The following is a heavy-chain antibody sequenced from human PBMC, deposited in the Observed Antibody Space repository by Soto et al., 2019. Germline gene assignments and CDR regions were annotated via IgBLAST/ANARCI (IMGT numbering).Heavy chain of an antibody. J-gene: IGHJ6*02. CDR1: GFTFSSYA. V-gene: IGHV3-30-3*01. CDR2: ISYDGSNK. Sequence: PGGSMRLSCAASGFTFSSYAMHWVRQAPGKGLEWVAVISYDGSNKYYADSVKGRFTISRDNSKNTLYLQMNSLRAEDTAVYYCARDLYSSSNYYYYGMDVWGQGTTVTVSS. CDR3: ARDLYSSSNYYYYGMDV. D-gene: IGHD6-13*01.